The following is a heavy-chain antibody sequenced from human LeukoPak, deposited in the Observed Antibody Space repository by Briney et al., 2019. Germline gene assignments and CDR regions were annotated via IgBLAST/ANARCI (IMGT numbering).Heavy chain of an antibody. J-gene: IGHJ4*02. Sequence: PGGSLRLSCAASGFTFSDYYMSWIRQAPGKGLEWVSYIIDTASPIFYADSVKGRFTISRDNAKNSLFLQMNSLRAEDTAVYYCARLRINLGSFDNWGQGALVTVSS. CDR3: ARLRINLGSFDN. V-gene: IGHV3-11*01. CDR2: IIDTASPI. CDR1: GFTFSDYY.